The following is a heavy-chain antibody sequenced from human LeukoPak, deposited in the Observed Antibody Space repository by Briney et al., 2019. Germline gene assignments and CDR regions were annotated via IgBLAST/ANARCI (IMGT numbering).Heavy chain of an antibody. V-gene: IGHV3-53*01. D-gene: IGHD3-3*01. CDR3: ARESSRFGVVTYRDLDY. J-gene: IGHJ4*02. CDR1: GFTVSSNY. Sequence: PGGSLRLSCAASGFTVSSNYMSWVRQAPGKGLEWVSVIYSGGSTYYADSVKGRFTISRDNSKNTLYLQMNSLRAEDTAVYCCARESSRFGVVTYRDLDYWGQGTLVTVSS. CDR2: IYSGGST.